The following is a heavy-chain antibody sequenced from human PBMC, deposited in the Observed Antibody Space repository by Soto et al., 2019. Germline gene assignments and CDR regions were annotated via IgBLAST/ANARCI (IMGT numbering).Heavy chain of an antibody. Sequence: GESLKISCKGSGYSFTSYWISWVRQMPGKGLEWMGRIDPSDSYTNYSPSFQGHVTISADKSISTAYLQWSSLKASDTAMYYCARYQGSGDGYNWRPDAFDIWGQGTMVTVSS. J-gene: IGHJ3*02. D-gene: IGHD5-12*01. CDR3: ARYQGSGDGYNWRPDAFDI. V-gene: IGHV5-10-1*01. CDR2: IDPSDSYT. CDR1: GYSFTSYW.